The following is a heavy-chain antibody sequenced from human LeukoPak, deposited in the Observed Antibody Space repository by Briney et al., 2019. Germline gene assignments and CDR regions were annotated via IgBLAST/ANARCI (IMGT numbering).Heavy chain of an antibody. D-gene: IGHD3-10*01. Sequence: PSETLSLTCAVYGGSFSGYYWSWIRQPPGKGLEWIGEINHSGSTNYNPSLKSRVTISVDTSKNQFSLKLSSVTAADTAVYYCARDRYGSGRPSWGYYYYMDVWGKGTTVTVSS. CDR2: INHSGST. J-gene: IGHJ6*03. CDR1: GGSFSGYY. CDR3: ARDRYGSGRPSWGYYYYMDV. V-gene: IGHV4-34*01.